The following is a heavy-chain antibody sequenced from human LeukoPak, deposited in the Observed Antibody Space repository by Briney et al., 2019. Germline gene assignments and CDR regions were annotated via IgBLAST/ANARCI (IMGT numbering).Heavy chain of an antibody. V-gene: IGHV4-61*02. Sequence: SQTLSLTCTVSGGSISSGSYYWSWIRQPAGKGLEWIGRIYTSGSTNYNPSLKSRVTISVDTSKNQFSLKLSSVTAADTAVYYCARAPMVRGVIRFDPWGQGTLVTVSS. CDR3: ARAPMVRGVIRFDP. CDR2: IYTSGST. D-gene: IGHD3-10*01. J-gene: IGHJ5*02. CDR1: GGSISSGSYY.